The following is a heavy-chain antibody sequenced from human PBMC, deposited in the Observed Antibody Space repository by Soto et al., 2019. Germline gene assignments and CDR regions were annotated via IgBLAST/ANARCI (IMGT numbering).Heavy chain of an antibody. J-gene: IGHJ4*02. D-gene: IGHD6-19*01. CDR2: IYYTGST. Sequence: SETLSLTCTVSGGSISGYYWSWIRQPPGKGLEWIGYIYYTGSTYYNPSLKSRVTISLDTSRNQFSLKLTSVTAADTAVYYCARLPGYSSGVFDYWGQGTLVTVSS. CDR1: GGSISGYY. CDR3: ARLPGYSSGVFDY. V-gene: IGHV4-59*01.